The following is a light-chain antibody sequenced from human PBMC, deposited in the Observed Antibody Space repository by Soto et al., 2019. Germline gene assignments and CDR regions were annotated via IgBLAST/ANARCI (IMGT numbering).Light chain of an antibody. CDR2: AAS. V-gene: IGKV1-6*01. CDR3: LQDYNYHP. J-gene: IGKJ2*01. CDR1: QAIGNA. Sequence: AVQVTQSPSSLSASVGDRVTITCRASQAIGNALAWYQQRPGKPPNLLIYAASSLQSGVPSRFSGSGSGTDFTLTISSLQREDFATYYWLQDYNYHPFGQGTKLETK.